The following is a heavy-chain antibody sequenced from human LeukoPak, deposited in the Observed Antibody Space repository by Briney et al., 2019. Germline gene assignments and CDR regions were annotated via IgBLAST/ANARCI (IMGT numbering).Heavy chain of an antibody. V-gene: IGHV3-13*01. CDR1: GFTFSSYD. D-gene: IGHD3-10*01. J-gene: IGHJ3*02. CDR3: ARGRRGSDAFDI. CDR2: IGTAGDT. Sequence: PGGSLRLSCAASGFTFSSYDMHWVRQATGKGLEWVSAIGTAGDTYYPGSVKGRFTISRENAKNSLYLQMNSLRAGDTAVYYCARGRRGSDAFDIWGQGTMVTVSS.